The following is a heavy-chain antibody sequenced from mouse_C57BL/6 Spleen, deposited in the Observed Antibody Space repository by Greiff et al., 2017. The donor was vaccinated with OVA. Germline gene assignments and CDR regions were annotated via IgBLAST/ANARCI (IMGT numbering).Heavy chain of an antibody. V-gene: IGHV1-26*01. CDR1: GYTFTDYY. D-gene: IGHD2-1*01. Sequence: EVQLQESGPELVKPGASVKISCKASGYTFTDYYMNWVKQSHGKSLEWIGDINPNNGGTSYNQKFKGKATLTVDKSSSTAYMELRSLTSEDSAVYYCARGYGNFAYWGQGTLVTVSA. J-gene: IGHJ3*01. CDR3: ARGYGNFAY. CDR2: INPNNGGT.